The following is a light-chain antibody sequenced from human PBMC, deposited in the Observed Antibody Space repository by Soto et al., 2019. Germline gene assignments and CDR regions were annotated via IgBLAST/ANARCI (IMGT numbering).Light chain of an antibody. Sequence: EIVMTQFPATLSVSPGESVTLSCRASQSVSSKLAWYQQKPGQAPRLLIYGASTRATGIPARFSGSGAGTEFTLTISSLQSEDFAVYYCQRYNNWPPFTFGPGTKVDIK. V-gene: IGKV3-15*01. J-gene: IGKJ3*01. CDR3: QRYNNWPPFT. CDR2: GAS. CDR1: QSVSSK.